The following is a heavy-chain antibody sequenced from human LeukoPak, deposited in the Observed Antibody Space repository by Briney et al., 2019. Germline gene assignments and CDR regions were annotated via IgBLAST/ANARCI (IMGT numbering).Heavy chain of an antibody. D-gene: IGHD3-9*01. J-gene: IGHJ6*02. CDR1: GFTFNNYA. CDR2: ISTSINNT. V-gene: IGHV3-23*01. CDR3: ARDQAFDWFYYYYGMDV. Sequence: GGPLRLSCAASGFTFNNYALSWVRQAPGKGLEWVSSISTSINNTCYADSVKGRSTISRDNSNHTLYLQMSSLRAEDTAIYYCARDQAFDWFYYYYGMDVWGLGTTVIVSS.